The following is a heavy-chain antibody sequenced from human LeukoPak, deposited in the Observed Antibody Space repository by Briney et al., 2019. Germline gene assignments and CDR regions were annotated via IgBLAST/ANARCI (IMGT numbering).Heavy chain of an antibody. CDR1: GFTFSNAW. V-gene: IGHV3-7*03. CDR2: IKQDGSEK. CDR3: AKDPGENGSSGNGGWFDP. J-gene: IGHJ5*02. D-gene: IGHD3-22*01. Sequence: PGGSLRLSCAASGFTFSNAWMSWVRQAPGKGLEWVANIKQDGSEKYYVDSVKGRFTISRDNSKNTLYLQMNSLRAEDTAVYYCAKDPGENGSSGNGGWFDPWGQGTLVTVSS.